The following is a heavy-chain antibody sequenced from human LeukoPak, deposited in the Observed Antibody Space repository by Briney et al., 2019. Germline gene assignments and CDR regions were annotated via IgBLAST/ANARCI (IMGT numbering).Heavy chain of an antibody. CDR2: VSWNSGSI. CDR3: AKLSSDCSSTSCYSYDAFDI. CDR1: GFTFDDYA. Sequence: PGGSLRLSCAASGFTFDDYAMHWVRQAPGKGLEWVSGVSWNSGSIGYADSVKGRFTISRDNAKNSLYLQVNSLRAEDMALYYCAKLSSDCSSTSCYSYDAFDIWGQGTMVTVSS. V-gene: IGHV3-9*03. D-gene: IGHD2-2*01. J-gene: IGHJ3*02.